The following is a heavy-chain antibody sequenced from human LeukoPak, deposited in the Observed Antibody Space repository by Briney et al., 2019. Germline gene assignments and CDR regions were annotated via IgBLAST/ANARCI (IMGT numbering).Heavy chain of an antibody. Sequence: VASVKASCKASGYTFISYDIVWLRQATGQGLEWMGYMNPKSGNTDYVQNFQGRVTMTRDTSITTAYMELSGLRSEDTAVYYCARKIASTRLGVRYYYMDVWGEGTTVTISS. CDR1: GYTFISYD. V-gene: IGHV1-8*01. CDR2: MNPKSGNT. D-gene: IGHD2-2*01. J-gene: IGHJ6*03. CDR3: ARKIASTRLGVRYYYMDV.